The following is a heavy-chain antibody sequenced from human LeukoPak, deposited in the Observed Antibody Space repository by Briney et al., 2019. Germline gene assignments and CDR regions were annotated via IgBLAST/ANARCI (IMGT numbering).Heavy chain of an antibody. CDR1: GFTFSGSA. J-gene: IGHJ3*02. V-gene: IGHV3-73*01. D-gene: IGHD1-26*01. CDR3: TRRYSGSYPHAFDI. CDR2: IRSKANSYAT. Sequence: GGSLKLSCAASGFTFSGSAMHWVRQASGKGLEWVGRIRSKANSYATAYAASVKGRFTISRDDSKNTAYLQMNSLKTEDAAVYYCTRRYSGSYPHAFDIWGQGTMVTVSS.